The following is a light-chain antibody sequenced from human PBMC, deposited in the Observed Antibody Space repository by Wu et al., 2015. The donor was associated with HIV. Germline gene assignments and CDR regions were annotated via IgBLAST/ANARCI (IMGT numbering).Light chain of an antibody. V-gene: IGKV3-20*01. CDR2: GVS. Sequence: EIVLTQSPGTLSLSPGERATLSCRASQSVSSSYLAWYQQKPGQAPRLLIYGVSKRATGIPDRFSGSGSGTDFTLTISRLEPEDFAVYYCQQYGGSPMYTFGQGPXLEI. J-gene: IGKJ2*01. CDR3: QQYGGSPMYT. CDR1: QSVSSSY.